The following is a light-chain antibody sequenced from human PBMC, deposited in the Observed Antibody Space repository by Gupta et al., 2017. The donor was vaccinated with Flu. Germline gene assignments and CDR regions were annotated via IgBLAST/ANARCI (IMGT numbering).Light chain of an antibody. V-gene: IGLV2-23*01. CDR2: EGF. CDR3: CSYAVSTASWV. Sequence: SSDVRSYYLVSWYQQLPVKPPKLIIYEGFKRPSGISNRFSASKSGNTASLAISGLQAEDEADYYCCSYAVSTASWVFGGGTKLTVL. J-gene: IGLJ3*02. CDR1: SSDVRSYYL.